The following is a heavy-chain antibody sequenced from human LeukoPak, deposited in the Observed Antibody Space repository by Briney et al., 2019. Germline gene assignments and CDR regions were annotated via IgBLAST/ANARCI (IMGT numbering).Heavy chain of an antibody. V-gene: IGHV3-66*01. CDR2: IYSGGST. CDR3: AKVDDSSGYFHYFDY. CDR1: GFTVSSNY. D-gene: IGHD3-22*01. Sequence: GGSLRLSCAASGFTVSSNYMSWVRQAPGKGLEWVSVIYSGGSTYYADSVKGRFTISRDNSKNTLYLQMNSLRAEDTAVYYCAKVDDSSGYFHYFDYWGQGTLVTVSS. J-gene: IGHJ4*02.